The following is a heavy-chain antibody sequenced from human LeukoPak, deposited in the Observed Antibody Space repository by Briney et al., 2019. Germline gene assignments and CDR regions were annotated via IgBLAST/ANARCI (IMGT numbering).Heavy chain of an antibody. Sequence: GGSLRLSCAAPGFTFNYAWMSWVRQVPGKGLEWVGQTVSEIDGGTTDYATPVKGRFTISRDDSKSTLYLQMNSLKIEDTAVYYCTTDEDWNYARKDVWGQGATVIVSS. D-gene: IGHD1-7*01. V-gene: IGHV3-15*04. CDR3: TTDEDWNYARKDV. CDR2: TVSEIDGGTT. J-gene: IGHJ6*02. CDR1: GFTFNYAW.